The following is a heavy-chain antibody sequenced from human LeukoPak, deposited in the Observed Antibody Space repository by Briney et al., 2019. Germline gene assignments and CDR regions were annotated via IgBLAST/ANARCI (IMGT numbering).Heavy chain of an antibody. CDR3: ARPRAGYSYGYAFDY. CDR2: IYPGDSDT. J-gene: IGHJ4*02. D-gene: IGHD5-18*01. Sequence: GESLKISCEGSGYSFNSYWIGWVRQMPGKGLEWMGIIYPGDSDTRYRPSFQGQVTISADKSISTAYLEWSSLKASDTAMYYCARPRAGYSYGYAFDYWGQGTLVTVSS. V-gene: IGHV5-51*01. CDR1: GYSFNSYW.